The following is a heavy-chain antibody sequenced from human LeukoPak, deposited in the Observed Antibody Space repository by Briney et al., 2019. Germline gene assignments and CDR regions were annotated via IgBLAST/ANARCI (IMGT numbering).Heavy chain of an antibody. CDR1: GFTFSSYW. Sequence: PGGSLRLSCAASGFTFSSYWMHWVRQAPGKGLVWVSRINSDGSSTNYADSVKGRFTISRDNAKNTLYLQMNSLRAEDTAVYYCATYDNWAAGDVWGQGTTVSVSS. CDR3: ATYDNWAAGDV. V-gene: IGHV3-74*01. J-gene: IGHJ6*02. D-gene: IGHD3-22*01. CDR2: INSDGSST.